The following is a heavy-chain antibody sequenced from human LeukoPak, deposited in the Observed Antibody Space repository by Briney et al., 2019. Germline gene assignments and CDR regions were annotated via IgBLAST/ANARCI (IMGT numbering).Heavy chain of an antibody. CDR1: GGSISSYY. Sequence: SETLSLTCTVSGGSISSYYWSWIRQPPGKGLEWTGYIYYSGSTNYNPSLKSRVTISVDTSKNQFSLKLSSVTAADTAVYYCARDGSIRGYYYGMDVWGQGTTVTVSS. CDR2: IYYSGST. D-gene: IGHD1-26*01. CDR3: ARDGSIRGYYYGMDV. J-gene: IGHJ6*02. V-gene: IGHV4-59*01.